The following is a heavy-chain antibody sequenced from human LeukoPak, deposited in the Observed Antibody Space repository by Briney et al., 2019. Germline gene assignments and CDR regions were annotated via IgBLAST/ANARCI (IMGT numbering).Heavy chain of an antibody. D-gene: IGHD3-22*01. CDR2: INHSGST. V-gene: IGHV4-34*01. CDR3: ARGGGTMIVVVKPFDY. J-gene: IGHJ4*02. CDR1: GGSFSGYY. Sequence: SETLSLTCAVYGGSFSGYYWSWIRQPPGKGLEWIGEINHSGSTNYNPSLKSRVTISVDTSKNQFSLKLSSVTAADTAVYYCARGGGTMIVVVKPFDYWGQGTLVTVSS.